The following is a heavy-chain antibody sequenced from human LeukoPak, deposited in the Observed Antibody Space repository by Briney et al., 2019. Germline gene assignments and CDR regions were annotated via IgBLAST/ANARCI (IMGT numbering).Heavy chain of an antibody. CDR2: ISWNSGSI. CDR3: ARESVVPAAKKDY. D-gene: IGHD2-2*01. Sequence: PGGSLRLSCAASGFTFDDYAMHWVRQAPGKGLEWVSGISWNSGSIGYADSVKGRFTISRDNAKNSLYLQMNSLRAEDTAVYYCARESVVPAAKKDYWGQGTLVTVSS. V-gene: IGHV3-9*01. J-gene: IGHJ4*02. CDR1: GFTFDDYA.